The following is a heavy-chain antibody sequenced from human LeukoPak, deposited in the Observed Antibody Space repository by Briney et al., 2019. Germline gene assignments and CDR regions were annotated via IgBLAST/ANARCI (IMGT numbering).Heavy chain of an antibody. CDR1: GFSFSDYA. D-gene: IGHD5-12*01. CDR3: ARTFWDKSNGYDYFFDY. J-gene: IGHJ4*02. V-gene: IGHV3-30*04. CDR2: ISFDGSAK. Sequence: PGGSLRLSCAASGFSFSDYAMHWVRQAPGNGLEWVTVISFDGSAKYYSDSVKGRFTISRDNSKNTLYLQMNSLRVEDTAVYYCARTFWDKSNGYDYFFDYWSQGSLVTVSS.